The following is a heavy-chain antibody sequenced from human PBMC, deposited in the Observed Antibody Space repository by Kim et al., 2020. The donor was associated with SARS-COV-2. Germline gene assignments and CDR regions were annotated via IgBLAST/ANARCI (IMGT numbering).Heavy chain of an antibody. CDR3: TKMGPSREVDY. V-gene: IGHV3-23*01. CDR2: ISDSGDRT. Sequence: GGSLRLSCAASEFTFSSYAMNWVRQAPGKGLEWVSFISDSGDRTYYADSVKGRFTISRDNSKNTLYLQMNNLRADDTAVYYCTKMGPSREVDYWGQGTLVTVSS. CDR1: EFTFSSYA. D-gene: IGHD1-26*01. J-gene: IGHJ4*02.